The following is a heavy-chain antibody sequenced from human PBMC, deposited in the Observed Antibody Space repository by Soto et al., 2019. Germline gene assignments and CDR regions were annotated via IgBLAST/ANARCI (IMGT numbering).Heavy chain of an antibody. CDR2: ISSSSSTI. CDR1: GFTFSSYS. Sequence: PGGSLRLSCAASGFTFSSYSMNWVRQAPGKGLEWVSYISSSSSTIYYADSVKGRFTIPRDNAKNSLYLQMNSLRDEDTAVYYCARDPKYSSSSSDDPYYYYGMDVWGQGTTVTVSS. D-gene: IGHD6-6*01. J-gene: IGHJ6*02. CDR3: ARDPKYSSSSSDDPYYYYGMDV. V-gene: IGHV3-48*02.